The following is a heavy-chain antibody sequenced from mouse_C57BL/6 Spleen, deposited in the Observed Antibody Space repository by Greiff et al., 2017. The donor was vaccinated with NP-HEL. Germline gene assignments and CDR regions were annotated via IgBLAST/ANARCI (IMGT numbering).Heavy chain of an antibody. CDR1: GFTFSDYG. J-gene: IGHJ3*01. V-gene: IGHV5-17*01. Sequence: EVTLVESGGGLVKPGGSLKLSCAASGFTFSDYGMHWVRQAPEKGLEWVAYISSGSSTIYYADTVKGRFTISRDNAKNTLFLQITSLRSEDTAMYYCARNWGGGFAYWGQGTLVTVSA. D-gene: IGHD4-1*01. CDR3: ARNWGGGFAY. CDR2: ISSGSSTI.